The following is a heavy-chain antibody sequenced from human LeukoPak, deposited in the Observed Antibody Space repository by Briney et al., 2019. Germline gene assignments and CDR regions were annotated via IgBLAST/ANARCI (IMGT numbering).Heavy chain of an antibody. J-gene: IGHJ4*02. CDR3: AKDKGSGTYTPY. CDR1: GFTFSSFA. V-gene: IGHV3-23*01. D-gene: IGHD1-26*01. CDR2: ISGSGGST. Sequence: PGGSLRLSCAASGFTFSSFAMSWVRQAPGKGLEWVSGISGSGGSTYYVDSVKGRFTISRDNSNNRLYLQMNSLRTDDTAVYYCAKDKGSGTYTPYWGQGTLVTVSS.